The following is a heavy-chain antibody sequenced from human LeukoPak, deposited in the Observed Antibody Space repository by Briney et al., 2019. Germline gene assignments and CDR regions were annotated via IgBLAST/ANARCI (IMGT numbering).Heavy chain of an antibody. D-gene: IGHD5-24*01. J-gene: IGHJ5*02. CDR2: ISGSGGST. Sequence: GGSLRLSCAASGFTFSSYAMSWVRQAPGKGLEWVSAISGSGGSTYYADSVKGRFTISRDNSKNTLYLEMNSLRVEDTAVYYCAKRGNTISFFDPWGQGTLVTVSS. V-gene: IGHV3-23*01. CDR1: GFTFSSYA. CDR3: AKRGNTISFFDP.